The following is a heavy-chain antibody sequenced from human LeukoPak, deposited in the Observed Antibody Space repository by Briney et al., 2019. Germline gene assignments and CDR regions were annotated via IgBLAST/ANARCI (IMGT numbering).Heavy chain of an antibody. V-gene: IGHV3-23*01. D-gene: IGHD6-19*01. CDR3: AKLKQWQPQRYFFEY. Sequence: GGSLRLSCAASGFTFSSYAMSWVRQAPGKGLEWVSTFSGTSSTSYADAVKGRVTISRDNSKNTLYLQMNSLRAEDTAVYYCAKLKQWQPQRYFFEYWGQGTLVTVSS. CDR2: FSGTSST. J-gene: IGHJ4*02. CDR1: GFTFSSYA.